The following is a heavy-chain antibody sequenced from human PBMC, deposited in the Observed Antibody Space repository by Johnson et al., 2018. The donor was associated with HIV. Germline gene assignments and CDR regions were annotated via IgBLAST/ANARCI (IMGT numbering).Heavy chain of an antibody. CDR3: ARWQQLATDAFDI. V-gene: IGHV3-53*01. CDR1: GFTVSSNY. D-gene: IGHD6-13*01. CDR2: IYSGGST. Sequence: EVQLVESGGCLIQPGGSLRLSCAASGFTVSSNYMSWVRQAPGKGLEWVSVIYSGGSTYYADSVKGRFTISRDNSKNTLYLHMNSLRAEDTAVYYCARWQQLATDAFDIWGQGTMVTVSS. J-gene: IGHJ3*02.